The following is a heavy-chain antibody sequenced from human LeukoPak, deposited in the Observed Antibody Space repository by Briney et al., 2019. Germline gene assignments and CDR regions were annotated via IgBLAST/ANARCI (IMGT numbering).Heavy chain of an antibody. D-gene: IGHD3-9*01. J-gene: IGHJ5*02. CDR3: ARLTGYSSESWFDP. CDR1: GGSFSGYY. CDR2: INHSGST. V-gene: IGHV4-34*01. Sequence: SETLSLTCAVSGGSFSGYYWSWIRQPPGKGLEWIGKINHSGSTNYNPSLKSRVTISIDTSRHQFSLKLSSVTAADTAVYYCARLTGYSSESWFDPWGQGTLVTVSS.